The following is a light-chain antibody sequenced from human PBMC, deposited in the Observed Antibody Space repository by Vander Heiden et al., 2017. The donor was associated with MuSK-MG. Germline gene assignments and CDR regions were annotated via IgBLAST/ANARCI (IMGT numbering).Light chain of an antibody. CDR3: QHYGSTPLT. CDR2: GAS. Sequence: IVLTQSPGTLSLSPGERATLSCRASQSVSNYLTWYQQKPGKAPRLLIYGASSRATGIPDRFSGSGSGTDFTLTISRLEPEDFAVYYCQHYGSTPLTFGPGTKVDIK. J-gene: IGKJ3*01. V-gene: IGKV3-20*01. CDR1: QSVSNY.